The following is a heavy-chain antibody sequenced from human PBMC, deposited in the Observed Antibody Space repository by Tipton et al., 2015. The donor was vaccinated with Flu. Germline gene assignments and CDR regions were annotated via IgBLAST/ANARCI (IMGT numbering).Heavy chain of an antibody. J-gene: IGHJ6*03. Sequence: QLVQSGGGLVQPGGSLRLSCAAAGFTFSSYWMTWVRQAPGKGLEWVANIKQDGSVKYYVESVKGRFTISRDNTKNSLFLHMNSLRVEDTAVYYCVRAMDVWGKGTTVTVSS. CDR2: IKQDGSVK. V-gene: IGHV3-7*04. CDR3: VRAMDV. CDR1: GFTFSSYW.